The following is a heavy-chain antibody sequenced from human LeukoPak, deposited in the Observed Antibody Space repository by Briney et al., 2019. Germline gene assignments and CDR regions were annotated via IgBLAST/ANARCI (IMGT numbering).Heavy chain of an antibody. J-gene: IGHJ3*02. CDR1: GGPFSSYT. D-gene: IGHD5-24*01. CDR3: ARGRGEMATIKGCAFDI. CDR2: IFPIIDMA. Sequence: ASVKVSCKASGGPFSSYTINWVRLVPGQGLEWMGRIFPIIDMANYAQKFHGRVTIIADKYTNTAYMELSSLRPEDTAVYYCARGRGEMATIKGCAFDIWGQGTMVTVSS. V-gene: IGHV1-69*02.